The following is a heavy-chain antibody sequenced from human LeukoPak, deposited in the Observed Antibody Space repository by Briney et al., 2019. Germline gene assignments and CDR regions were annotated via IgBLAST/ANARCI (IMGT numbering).Heavy chain of an antibody. CDR3: ARVGLHGY. D-gene: IGHD4-11*01. V-gene: IGHV3-48*04. J-gene: IGHJ4*02. CDR1: GFTFSSYT. CDR2: IGTSSTTI. Sequence: GGSLRLSCAASGFTFSSYTMNWVRQPPGKGLEWVSNIGTSSTTIYYADSVKGRFTISRDNAKNSLYLQMNSLRAEDTAVYYCARVGLHGYWGQGTLVTVSS.